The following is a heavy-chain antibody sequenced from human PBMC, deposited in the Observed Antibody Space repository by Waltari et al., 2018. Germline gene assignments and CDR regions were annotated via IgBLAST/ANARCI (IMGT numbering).Heavy chain of an antibody. CDR3: VRESSGWFAMDV. D-gene: IGHD6-19*01. J-gene: IGHJ6*02. CDR2: ISPYNGDT. Sequence: QAQLVQSGPEVKKPGASVRLSCKASGYWFTNYGIGWVRQAPGQGLEWMGWISPYNGDTNYAQNLQGRVTVTADTSTGTAHMDLRSLKSEDTAVYYCVRESSGWFAMDVWGQGTTGTVSS. V-gene: IGHV1-18*04. CDR1: GYWFTNYG.